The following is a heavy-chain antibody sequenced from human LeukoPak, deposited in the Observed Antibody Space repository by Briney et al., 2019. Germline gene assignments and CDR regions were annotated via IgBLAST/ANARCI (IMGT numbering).Heavy chain of an antibody. J-gene: IGHJ4*02. CDR1: GFTFTTYS. V-gene: IGHV3-21*01. D-gene: IGHD6-13*01. CDR3: ARDGGGSSSWYVPEGPRFDY. Sequence: GGSLRLSCEASGFTFTTYSMTWVRQAPGKGLEWVSIISSGSSAIFSADALKGRFTISRDDAKNLLYLDMNSLRAEDTAVYYCARDGGGSSSWYVPEGPRFDYWGQGTLVTVSS. CDR2: ISSGSSAI.